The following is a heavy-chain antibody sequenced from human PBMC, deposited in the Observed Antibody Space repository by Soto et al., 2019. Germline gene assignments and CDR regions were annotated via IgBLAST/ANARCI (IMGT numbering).Heavy chain of an antibody. CDR3: ARGGDSSSWYDRNYYYYYYMDV. D-gene: IGHD6-13*01. CDR1: GGSISSYY. CDR2: IYYSGST. J-gene: IGHJ6*03. V-gene: IGHV4-59*01. Sequence: SETLSLTCTVSGGSISSYYWSWIRQPPGKGLEWIGYIYYSGSTNYNPSLKSRVTISVDTSKNQFSLKLSSVTAADTAVYYCARGGDSSSWYDRNYYYYYYMDVWGKGTTVTVS.